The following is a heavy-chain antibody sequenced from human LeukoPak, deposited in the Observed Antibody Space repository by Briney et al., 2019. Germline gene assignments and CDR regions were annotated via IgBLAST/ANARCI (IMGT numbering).Heavy chain of an antibody. CDR2: INHSGST. CDR3: ARGKKMATYYYYYMDV. Sequence: PSETLSLTCAVYGGSFTGYYWPWIRQPPGKGLGWIGEINHSGSTNYNPSLKSRVTISVDTSKNQFSLKLSSVTAADTAVYYCARGKKMATYYYYYMDVWGKGTTVTVSS. CDR1: GGSFTGYY. V-gene: IGHV4-34*01. D-gene: IGHD5-24*01. J-gene: IGHJ6*03.